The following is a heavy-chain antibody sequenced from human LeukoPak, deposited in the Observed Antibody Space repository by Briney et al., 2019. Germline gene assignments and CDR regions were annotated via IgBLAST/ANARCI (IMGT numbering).Heavy chain of an antibody. CDR3: AKDGGAAAGTPIDY. J-gene: IGHJ4*02. Sequence: PGGSLRLSCAASGFTFSSYAMSWVRQAPGKGLEWASAISGSGGSTYYADSVKGRFTISRDNSKNTLYLQMNSLRAEDTAVYYCAKDGGAAAGTPIDYWGQGTLVTVSS. V-gene: IGHV3-23*01. CDR2: ISGSGGST. D-gene: IGHD6-13*01. CDR1: GFTFSSYA.